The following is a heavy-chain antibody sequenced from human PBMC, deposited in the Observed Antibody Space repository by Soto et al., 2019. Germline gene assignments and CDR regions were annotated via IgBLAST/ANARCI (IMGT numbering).Heavy chain of an antibody. D-gene: IGHD5-18*01. CDR1: GFTFDDYS. V-gene: IGHV3-9*01. CDR3: AKERDVDTYYFDY. J-gene: IGHJ4*02. CDR2: ISWNSGSI. Sequence: EVQLVESGGGLVQPGRSLRLSCAASGFTFDDYSMHWVRQAPGKGLEWVSGISWNSGSIGYADSVKGRFTISRDNAKNSLHLQMNSLRAEDTDLYYCAKERDVDTYYFDYWGQGTLVNVSS.